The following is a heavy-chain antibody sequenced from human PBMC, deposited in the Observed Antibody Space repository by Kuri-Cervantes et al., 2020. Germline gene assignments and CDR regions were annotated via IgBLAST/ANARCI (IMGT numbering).Heavy chain of an antibody. CDR3: ARGLDSSGWYDYYYYYGMDV. V-gene: IGHV3-7*03. Sequence: GGSLRLSCAASGFTFSSYWMSWVRQAPGKGLEWVANIKQDGSEKYYVDSVKGRFTISRDNAKNSLYLQMNSLRAEDTAVYYCARGLDSSGWYDYYYYYGMDVWGQGTTVTVSS. D-gene: IGHD6-19*01. J-gene: IGHJ6*02. CDR2: IKQDGSEK. CDR1: GFTFSSYW.